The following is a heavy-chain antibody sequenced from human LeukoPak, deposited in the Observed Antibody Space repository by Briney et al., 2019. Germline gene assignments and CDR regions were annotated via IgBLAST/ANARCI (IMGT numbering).Heavy chain of an antibody. CDR2: INHSGST. CDR3: ARGRTPYYYDSSGYKYYFDY. CDR1: GGSFSGYY. D-gene: IGHD3-22*01. V-gene: IGHV4-34*01. Sequence: SETLSLTCAVYGGSFSGYYWSWIRQPPGKGLEWIGEINHSGSTNYNPSLKRRVTISVHTSKTQFSLKLSSVTAADTAVYYCARGRTPYYYDSSGYKYYFDYWGQGTLVTVSS. J-gene: IGHJ4*02.